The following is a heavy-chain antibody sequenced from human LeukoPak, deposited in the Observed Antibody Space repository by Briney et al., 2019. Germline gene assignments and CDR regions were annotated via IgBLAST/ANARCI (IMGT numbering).Heavy chain of an antibody. Sequence: PGGSLRLSCAASGFTFDDYAMHWVRQAPGKGLEWVSLISGDGGSTYYADSVKGRFTIPRDNSKNSLYLQMSSLRTEDTALYYCAKDIVKDYDILTGYYPFDYWGQGTLVTVSS. V-gene: IGHV3-43*02. CDR3: AKDIVKDYDILTGYYPFDY. J-gene: IGHJ4*02. D-gene: IGHD3-9*01. CDR2: ISGDGGST. CDR1: GFTFDDYA.